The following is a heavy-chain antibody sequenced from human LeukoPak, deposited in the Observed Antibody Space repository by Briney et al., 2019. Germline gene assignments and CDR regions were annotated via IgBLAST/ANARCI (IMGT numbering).Heavy chain of an antibody. CDR3: ARYSNSGGDN. J-gene: IGHJ4*02. CDR1: GYGFTGYY. CDR2: INPNNGGT. D-gene: IGHD6-6*01. Sequence: ASVKVSCKASGYGFTGYYIHWVRQAPGQGLEWMGWINPNNGGTNQVQKFQGRVTMTRDTSINTAYMELSSLRSDDTVVYYCARYSNSGGDNWGQGNLVTVSS. V-gene: IGHV1-2*02.